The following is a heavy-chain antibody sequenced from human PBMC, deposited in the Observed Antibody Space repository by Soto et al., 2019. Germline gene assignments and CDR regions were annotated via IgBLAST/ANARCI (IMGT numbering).Heavy chain of an antibody. J-gene: IGHJ4*02. V-gene: IGHV4-34*01. Sequence: QVQLQQWGAGLLKPSETLSLTCAVYGGSFSGYYWSWIRQPPGKGLEWIGEINHSGSTNYNPSLKSRVTISVDTSTNQFSLKLSSVTAADTAVYYCASLRMNRLYSSSWFDYWGQGTLVTVSS. CDR1: GGSFSGYY. CDR3: ASLRMNRLYSSSWFDY. CDR2: INHSGST. D-gene: IGHD6-13*01.